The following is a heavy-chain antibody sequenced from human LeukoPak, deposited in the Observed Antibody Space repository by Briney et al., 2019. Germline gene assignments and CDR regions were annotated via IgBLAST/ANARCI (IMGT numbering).Heavy chain of an antibody. CDR1: GFTFSRYG. CDR2: ISGSGGST. CDR3: AKVIAVAGHFDY. D-gene: IGHD6-19*01. J-gene: IGHJ4*02. V-gene: IGHV3-23*01. Sequence: GGSLRLSCAASGFTFSRYGMSWVRQAPGKGLEWVSAISGSGGSTYYADSVKGRFTISRDNSKNTLYLQMNSLRAEDTAVYYCAKVIAVAGHFDYWGQGTLVTVSS.